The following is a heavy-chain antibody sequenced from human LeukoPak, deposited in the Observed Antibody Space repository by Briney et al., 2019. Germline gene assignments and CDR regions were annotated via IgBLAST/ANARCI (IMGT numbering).Heavy chain of an antibody. CDR2: INTIFGTA. Sequence: SVKVSCKASGGTFSSSAISWVRQAPGQGLEWMGRINTIFGTAKYAQKFQGRVTITRNTSISTAYMELSSLRSEDTAVYYCARAFLPIPGLANCFDPWGQGTLVTVSS. J-gene: IGHJ5*02. CDR1: GGTFSSSA. CDR3: ARAFLPIPGLANCFDP. V-gene: IGHV1-69*05.